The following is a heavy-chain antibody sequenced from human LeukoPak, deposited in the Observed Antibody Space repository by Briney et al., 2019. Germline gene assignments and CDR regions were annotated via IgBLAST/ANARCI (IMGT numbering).Heavy chain of an antibody. Sequence: SETLSLTCAVYGGSFSGYYWSWIRQPPGKGLEWIGEINHSGSTNYNPSLKSRVTISVDTSKNQFSLKLSSVTAADTAVYYCARLVEGPGYSGYDFDDYWGQGTLATVSS. CDR2: INHSGST. CDR3: ARLVEGPGYSGYDFDDY. D-gene: IGHD5-12*01. V-gene: IGHV4-34*01. CDR1: GGSFSGYY. J-gene: IGHJ4*02.